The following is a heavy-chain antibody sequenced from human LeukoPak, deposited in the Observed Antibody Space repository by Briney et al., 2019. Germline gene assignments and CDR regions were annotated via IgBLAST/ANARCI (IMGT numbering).Heavy chain of an antibody. Sequence: SGGSLRLSCAASGFTFSSYDMHWVRQATGKGLEWVSAIGTAGVTYYPGSVKGRFTISRENAKNSLYLQMNSLRAGDTAVYYCASLHYDSSGYYHDYWGQGTLVTVSP. J-gene: IGHJ4*02. CDR2: IGTAGVT. V-gene: IGHV3-13*01. CDR1: GFTFSSYD. D-gene: IGHD3-22*01. CDR3: ASLHYDSSGYYHDY.